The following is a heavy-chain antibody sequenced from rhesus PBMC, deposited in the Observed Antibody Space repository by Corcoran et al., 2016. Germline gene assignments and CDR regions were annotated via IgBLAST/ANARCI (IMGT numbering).Heavy chain of an antibody. J-gene: IGHJ4*01. CDR2: IFWDDDK. D-gene: IGHD2-21*01. CDR3: ARDQYCAGSGCYGFDY. CDR1: GFSLSTSGMG. Sequence: QVTLKESGPALVKPTQTLTLTCTFSGFSLSTSGMGVGWIRQPPRQPLEWLALIFWDDDKRYSTSLKSRLTISKDTSKNQVVLTMTNMDPVDTATYYCARDQYCAGSGCYGFDYWGQGVLVTVSS. V-gene: IGHV2-1*01.